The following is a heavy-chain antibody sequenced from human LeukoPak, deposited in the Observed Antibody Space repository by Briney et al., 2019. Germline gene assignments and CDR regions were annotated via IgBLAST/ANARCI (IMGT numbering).Heavy chain of an antibody. V-gene: IGHV1-2*02. CDR2: INPNSGGT. CDR1: GYTFTGYY. CDR3: ARERLKWLAYHPDY. Sequence: ASVKVSCKASGYTFTGYYMHWVRQAPGQGLEWLGWINPNSGGTNYAQKFQGRVTMTRDTSISTAYMELSRLRSDDTAVYYCARERLKWLAYHPDYWGQGTLVTVSS. D-gene: IGHD6-19*01. J-gene: IGHJ4*02.